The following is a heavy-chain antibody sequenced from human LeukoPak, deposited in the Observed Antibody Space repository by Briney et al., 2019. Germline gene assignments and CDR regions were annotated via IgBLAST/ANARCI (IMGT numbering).Heavy chain of an antibody. CDR2: INAGNGNT. V-gene: IGHV1-3*03. CDR3: ARVKSYYYDTSDKDAFDI. D-gene: IGHD3-22*01. CDR1: GYTFTSYV. J-gene: IGHJ3*02. Sequence: ASVKVSCKASGYTFTSYVIHWVRQAPGQRLEWMGWINAGNGNTKYSQELQDRVTITRDTSASTAYMELSSLRSEDTAVFYCARVKSYYYDTSDKDAFDIWGQGTMVTVSS.